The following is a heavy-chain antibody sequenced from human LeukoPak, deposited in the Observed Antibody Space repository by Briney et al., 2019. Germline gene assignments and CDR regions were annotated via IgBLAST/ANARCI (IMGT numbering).Heavy chain of an antibody. J-gene: IGHJ4*02. D-gene: IGHD6-19*01. Sequence: GGSLRLSCAASGFTFSSYWMSWVRQAPGKGLEWVANIKQDGSGKYYVDSVKGRFTISRDNAKNSLYLQMNSLRAEDTPVYYCASGPQWLVPGIDYWGQGTLVTVSS. CDR2: IKQDGSGK. CDR1: GFTFSSYW. CDR3: ASGPQWLVPGIDY. V-gene: IGHV3-7*01.